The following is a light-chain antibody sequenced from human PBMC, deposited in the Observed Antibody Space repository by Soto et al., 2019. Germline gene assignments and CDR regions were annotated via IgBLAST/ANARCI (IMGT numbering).Light chain of an antibody. V-gene: IGKV3-20*01. Sequence: EIVLTQSPGTLFLSPGERATLSCRASQSVSSSYLAWYQQKPGQAPRLLIYGASSRATGIPDRFSGSGSGTDFTLTISRLEPEDFAVYYCQQYGSSPPNFGQGTKLEIK. J-gene: IGKJ2*01. CDR1: QSVSSSY. CDR2: GAS. CDR3: QQYGSSPPN.